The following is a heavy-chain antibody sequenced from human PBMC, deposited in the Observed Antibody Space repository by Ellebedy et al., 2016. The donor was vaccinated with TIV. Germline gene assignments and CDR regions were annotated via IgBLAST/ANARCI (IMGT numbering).Heavy chain of an antibody. D-gene: IGHD2-2*01. CDR2: IHYSGST. CDR3: ARFPPNYCSSTSCYVDAFDI. J-gene: IGHJ3*02. CDR1: GDSITSYY. V-gene: IGHV4-59*01. Sequence: SETLSLTCTVSGDSITSYYWSWIRQPPGKGLEWIGYIHYSGSTSCNPSLKSRVTMSMDTSKNRFSLKLTSVTAADTAVYYCARFPPNYCSSTSCYVDAFDIWGQGTMVTVSS.